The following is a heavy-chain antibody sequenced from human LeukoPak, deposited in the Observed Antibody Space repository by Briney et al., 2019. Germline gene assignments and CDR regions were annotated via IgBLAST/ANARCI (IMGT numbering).Heavy chain of an antibody. CDR3: ARLSYGDYYYYYYYYMDV. Sequence: SETLSLTCTVSGGSISSSSYYWGWIRQPPGKGLEWIGSIYYSGSTYYNPSLKSRVTISVDTSKNQFSLKLSSVTAADTAVYYCARLSYGDYYYYYYYYMDVWGKGTTVTVSS. J-gene: IGHJ6*03. CDR2: IYYSGST. CDR1: GGSISSSSYY. V-gene: IGHV4-39*07. D-gene: IGHD4-17*01.